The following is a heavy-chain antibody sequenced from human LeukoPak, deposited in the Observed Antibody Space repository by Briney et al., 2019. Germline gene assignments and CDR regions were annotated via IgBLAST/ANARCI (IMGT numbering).Heavy chain of an antibody. CDR3: ARWSHVSGRWFLDN. D-gene: IGHD3-10*01. V-gene: IGHV3-7*05. CDR1: GFRLDNYW. CDR2: INEDGSKI. J-gene: IGHJ4*02. Sequence: GGSLRLSCEASGFRLDNYWMTWVRQAPGKGLEWVADINEDGSKIYSLDSVKGRFTISRDNAKNSLSLQLNTLRAEDTAVYYCARWSHVSGRWFLDNWGRGTLVSVPS.